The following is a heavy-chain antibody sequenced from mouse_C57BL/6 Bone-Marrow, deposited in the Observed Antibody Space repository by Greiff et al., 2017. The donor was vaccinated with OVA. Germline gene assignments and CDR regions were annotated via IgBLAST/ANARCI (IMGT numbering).Heavy chain of an antibody. V-gene: IGHV10-3*01. CDR3: VREDYYYGKHWYFDV. CDR1: GFTFNTYA. Sequence: EVKLVESGGGLVQPKGSLKLSCAASGFTFNTYAMHWVRQAPGKGLEWVARIRSKSSNYATYYADSVKDRFTISRDDSPSMLYLQMNNRKTEDTAMYYCVREDYYYGKHWYFDVWGTGTTVTVSS. D-gene: IGHD1-1*01. J-gene: IGHJ1*03. CDR2: IRSKSSNYAT.